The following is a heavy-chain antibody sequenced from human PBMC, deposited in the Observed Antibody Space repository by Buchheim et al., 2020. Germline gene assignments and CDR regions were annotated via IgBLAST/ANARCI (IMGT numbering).Heavy chain of an antibody. J-gene: IGHJ4*02. CDR1: GYTFTSYY. D-gene: IGHD3-16*02. Sequence: QAQLVQSGAEVKKPGASVKVSCKASGYTFTSYYMHWVRQAPGQGLEWMGIINPSGGSTSYAQKFQGRVTMTRDTSTSTVYMELSSLRSEDTAVYYCARALRDYIWGSYRLVFDYWGQGTL. CDR2: INPSGGST. CDR3: ARALRDYIWGSYRLVFDY. V-gene: IGHV1-46*01.